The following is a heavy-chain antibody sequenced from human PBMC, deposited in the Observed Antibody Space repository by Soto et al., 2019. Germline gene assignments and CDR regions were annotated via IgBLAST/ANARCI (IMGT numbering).Heavy chain of an antibody. V-gene: IGHV4-39*01. CDR3: AKEEVDYFEE. CDR2: IYYSGTT. CDR1: GGSISRGVLS. Sequence: SETLSLTLSFSGGSISRGVLSWAWIRQPPGKGLEWIGSIYYSGTTRYNTSLKSRVTTSLDTSKNRFSLKLSFVTAADTAVYYFAKEEVDYFEESGQRIPITV. J-gene: IGHJ4*02.